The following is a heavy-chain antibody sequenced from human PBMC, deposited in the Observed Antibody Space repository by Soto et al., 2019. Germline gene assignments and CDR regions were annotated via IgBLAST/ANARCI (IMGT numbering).Heavy chain of an antibody. D-gene: IGHD3-9*01. J-gene: IGHJ2*01. CDR3: AREGYFDIVTGSNWYFDL. Sequence: QVQLVESGGGLVKPGGSLRLSCAASGFTFSDYYMSWIRQAPGKGLEWISYISSSRSYTNYADSVKGRFTISSDSAKNSLYLQLNSLRADDTAVYYCAREGYFDIVTGSNWYFDLWGRGTLVTVSS. CDR1: GFTFSDYY. CDR2: ISSSRSYT. V-gene: IGHV3-11*05.